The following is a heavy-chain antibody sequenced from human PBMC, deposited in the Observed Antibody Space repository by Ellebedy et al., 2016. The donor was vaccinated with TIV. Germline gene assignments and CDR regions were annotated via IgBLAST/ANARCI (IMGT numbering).Heavy chain of an antibody. CDR2: IIPIFGTA. J-gene: IGHJ5*02. V-gene: IGHV1-69*13. Sequence: AASVKVTCKASGGTFSSYAISWVRQAPGQGLEWVGGIIPIFGTANYAQKFQGRVTITADESTSTAYMELSSLRSEDTAVYYCAEGIVGASWLDPWGQGTLVTVSS. CDR3: AEGIVGASWLDP. CDR1: GGTFSSYA. D-gene: IGHD1-26*01.